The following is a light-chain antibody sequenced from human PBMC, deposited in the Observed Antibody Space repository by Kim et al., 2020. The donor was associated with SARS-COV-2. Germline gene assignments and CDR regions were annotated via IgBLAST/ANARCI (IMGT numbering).Light chain of an antibody. V-gene: IGLV2-14*02. CDR1: TTDH. J-gene: IGLJ2*01. CDR2: DVY. CDR3: SSYTRSRTLL. Sequence: VSGSPGQSITISCTGTTTDHVSWYQQHPGKAPKLMIHDVYKWPSGVSHRFSGSKSDNTASLTISGLQADDEADYYCSSYTRSRTLLFGGGTQLTVL.